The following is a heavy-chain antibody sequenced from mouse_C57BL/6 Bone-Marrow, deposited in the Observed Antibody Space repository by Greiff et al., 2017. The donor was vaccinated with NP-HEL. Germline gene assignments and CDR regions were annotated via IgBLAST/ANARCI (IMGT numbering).Heavy chain of an antibody. D-gene: IGHD4-1*01. V-gene: IGHV1-26*01. CDR1: GYTFTDYY. CDR3: AREFQLTGTY. CDR2: INPNNGGT. J-gene: IGHJ2*01. Sequence: EVQLQQSGPELVKPGASVKISCKASGYTFTDYYMNWVKQSHGKSLEWIGDINPNNGGTSYNQKFKGKATLTVDKSSSTAYMELRSLTSEDSAVYYCAREFQLTGTYWGQGTTLTVSS.